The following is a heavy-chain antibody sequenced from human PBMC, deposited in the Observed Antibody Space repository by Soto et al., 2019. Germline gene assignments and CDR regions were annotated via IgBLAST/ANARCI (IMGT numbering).Heavy chain of an antibody. CDR2: IMPTVDSA. J-gene: IGHJ6*02. CDR3: AVAAVREIMAQESSGMAV. CDR1: GGTLSDYA. D-gene: IGHD3-10*01. V-gene: IGHV1-69*01. Sequence: QVQLVQSGAEVKTPGSSVKVSCKASGGTLSDYAISWVRQAPGQGLEWMGGIMPTVDSANYAQNFQGRLTISADESTSTANLELSSRMSDDTAVYYCAVAAVREIMAQESSGMAVWCQGTTVIVSS.